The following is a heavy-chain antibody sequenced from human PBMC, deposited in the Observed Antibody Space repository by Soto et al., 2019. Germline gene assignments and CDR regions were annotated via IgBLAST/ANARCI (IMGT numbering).Heavy chain of an antibody. Sequence: GGSLRLSCVASGFTFSSSGMSWVRQAPGKGLEWVSSISGGVDTKYYADSVKGRFTISRDSTKSTLYLQMNSLGADDTAIYYCAKDKYYYYSWGQGTLVTVSS. CDR2: ISGGVDTK. D-gene: IGHD6-6*01. V-gene: IGHV3-23*01. CDR1: GFTFSSSG. J-gene: IGHJ4*02. CDR3: AKDKYYYYS.